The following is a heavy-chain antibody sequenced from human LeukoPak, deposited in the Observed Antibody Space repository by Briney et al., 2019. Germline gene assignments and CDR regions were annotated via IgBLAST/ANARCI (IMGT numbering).Heavy chain of an antibody. Sequence: ASVKVSCKASGYTFTGYYMHWVRQAPGQGLEWMGGITRTSGGTKYAQKFQGRVTMTRDTSISTAYMELSRLRSDDTAVYYCARSQWLIDASIDYWGQGTLVTVSS. J-gene: IGHJ4*02. CDR3: ARSQWLIDASIDY. CDR2: ITRTSGGT. V-gene: IGHV1-2*02. D-gene: IGHD6-19*01. CDR1: GYTFTGYY.